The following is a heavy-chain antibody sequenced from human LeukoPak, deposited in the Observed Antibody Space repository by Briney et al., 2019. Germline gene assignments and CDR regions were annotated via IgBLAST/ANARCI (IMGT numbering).Heavy chain of an antibody. CDR1: GDSISSSSYY. CDR3: ARGDGFWSGMWSYFDY. V-gene: IGHV4-39*07. J-gene: IGHJ4*02. Sequence: SETLSLTCTVSGDSISSSSYYWGWIRQPPGKGLEWIGSIYYSGSTYYNPSLKSRVTISVDTSKNQFSLRLSSVTAADTAVYYCARGDGFWSGMWSYFDYWGQGTLVTVSS. D-gene: IGHD3-3*01. CDR2: IYYSGST.